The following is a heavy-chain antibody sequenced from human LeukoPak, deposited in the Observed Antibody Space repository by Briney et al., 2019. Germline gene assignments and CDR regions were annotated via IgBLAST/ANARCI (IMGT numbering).Heavy chain of an antibody. Sequence: ASVKVSCKASGYSFITYYIHWVRQAPGHGLEWMGRINPISGGTDFAQKFRGRVTMTRDTSINTAYMELSSLRFDDTAIYYCARLSRLEPLHNWGQGTQVTVSS. CDR1: GYSFITYY. V-gene: IGHV1-2*06. CDR3: ARLSRLEPLHN. J-gene: IGHJ4*01. D-gene: IGHD3-16*02. CDR2: INPISGGT.